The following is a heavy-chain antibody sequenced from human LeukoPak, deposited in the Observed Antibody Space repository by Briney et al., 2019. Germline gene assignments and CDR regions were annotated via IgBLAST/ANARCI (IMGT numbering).Heavy chain of an antibody. CDR3: ARETTVVTPIDY. CDR1: GFTFSSYS. J-gene: IGHJ4*02. Sequence: PGGSLRLSCAASGFTFSSYSMNWVRQAPGKGLEWVSSISSSSSYIYYADPVKGRFTISRDNAKNSLYLQMNSLRAEDTAVYYCARETTVVTPIDYWGQGTLVTVSS. CDR2: ISSSSSYI. D-gene: IGHD4-23*01. V-gene: IGHV3-21*01.